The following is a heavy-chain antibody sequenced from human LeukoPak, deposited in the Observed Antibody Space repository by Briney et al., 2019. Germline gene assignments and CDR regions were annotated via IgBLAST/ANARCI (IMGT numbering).Heavy chain of an antibody. CDR3: AREIRGSYLKTFDY. CDR1: GYTFTAYY. Sequence: ASVKVSCKAFGYTFTAYYMNWVRQAPGQGLEWMGRINPHIGDTDYAQRFQGRVTMTRDTSTTTAYMELTRLTYGDTAVYFCAREIRGSYLKTFDYWSQGTQVTVSS. CDR2: INPHIGDT. J-gene: IGHJ4*02. D-gene: IGHD1-26*01. V-gene: IGHV1-2*06.